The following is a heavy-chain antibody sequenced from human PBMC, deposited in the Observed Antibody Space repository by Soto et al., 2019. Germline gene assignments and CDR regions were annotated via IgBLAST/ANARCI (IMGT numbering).Heavy chain of an antibody. D-gene: IGHD3-22*01. CDR3: ARERITYYYDSSGPRWFDP. Sequence: GASVKVSCKASGGTFSSYSISWVRQAPGQGLEWMGGIIPICGTANYAQKFQGRVTITADESTSTAYMELSSLRSEDTAVYYCARERITYYYDSSGPRWFDPWGQGTLVTVSS. CDR1: GGTFSSYS. J-gene: IGHJ5*02. V-gene: IGHV1-69*13. CDR2: IIPICGTA.